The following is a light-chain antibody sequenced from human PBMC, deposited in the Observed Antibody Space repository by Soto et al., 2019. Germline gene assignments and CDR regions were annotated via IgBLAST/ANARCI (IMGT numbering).Light chain of an antibody. CDR3: QQYWSSPWT. CDR2: VAS. Sequence: EIVLTQSPGTLSLSPGERVTLSCRASQSVSSTYLAWYQQKPGQAPRLLIYVASSRATGIPDRFSGRGSGTYFTLTINILEPEDIAVYYCQQYWSSPWTFGQGTKVEIK. CDR1: QSVSSTY. J-gene: IGKJ1*01. V-gene: IGKV3-20*01.